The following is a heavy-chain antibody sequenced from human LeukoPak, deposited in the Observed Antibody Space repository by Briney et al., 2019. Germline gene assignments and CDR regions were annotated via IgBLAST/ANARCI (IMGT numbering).Heavy chain of an antibody. V-gene: IGHV3-9*01. Sequence: GRSLRLSCAASGFTFDDYAMHWVRQAPGKGLEWVSGISWNSGSIGYVDSVKGRFTISRDNAKNSVYLQMNSLRAEDTAVYYCARDHTVAGIVFDSWGQGALVTVSS. D-gene: IGHD6-19*01. CDR2: ISWNSGSI. J-gene: IGHJ4*02. CDR1: GFTFDDYA. CDR3: ARDHTVAGIVFDS.